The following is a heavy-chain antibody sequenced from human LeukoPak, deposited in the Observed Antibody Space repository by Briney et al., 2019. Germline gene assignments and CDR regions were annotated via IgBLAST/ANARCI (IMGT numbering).Heavy chain of an antibody. CDR2: ISYDGSNK. D-gene: IGHD3-22*01. CDR3: ARDQEDSSGYYLFDY. V-gene: IGHV3-30-3*01. J-gene: IGHJ4*02. Sequence: GGSLRLSCAASGFTFSSYAMHWVRRAPGKGLEWVAVISYDGSNKYYADSVEGRFTISRDNSKNTLYLQMNSLRAEDTAVYYCARDQEDSSGYYLFDYWGQGTLVTVSS. CDR1: GFTFSSYA.